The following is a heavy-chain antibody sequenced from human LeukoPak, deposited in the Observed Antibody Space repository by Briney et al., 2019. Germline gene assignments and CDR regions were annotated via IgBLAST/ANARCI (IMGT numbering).Heavy chain of an antibody. J-gene: IGHJ4*02. Sequence: SGPALVKPTQTLTLTCTFSGFSLNTRAMCVSWIRLPPGKALEWLAFIDWNNDKYYSSSLKTRLTISKDTSKNQVVLTMTNMDPADTATYYCASGLSWNFDYWGQGTLVTVPS. V-gene: IGHV2-70*01. CDR3: ASGLSWNFDY. CDR1: GFSLNTRAMC. CDR2: IDWNNDK. D-gene: IGHD6-13*01.